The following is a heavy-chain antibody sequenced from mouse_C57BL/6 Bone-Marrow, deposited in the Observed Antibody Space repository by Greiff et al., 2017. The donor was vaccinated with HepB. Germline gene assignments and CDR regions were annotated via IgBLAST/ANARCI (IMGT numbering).Heavy chain of an antibody. D-gene: IGHD1-1*01. CDR2: INPNNGGT. V-gene: IGHV1-22*01. CDR1: GYTFTDYN. J-gene: IGHJ1*03. CDR3: ARSGGDYYGSSYGYFDV. Sequence: EVQLQESGPELVKPGASVKMSCKASGYTFTDYNMHWVKQSHGKSLERIGYINPNNGGTSYNQKFKGKATLTVNKSSSTAYMEPRSLTSEDSAVYYCARSGGDYYGSSYGYFDVWGTGTTVTVSS.